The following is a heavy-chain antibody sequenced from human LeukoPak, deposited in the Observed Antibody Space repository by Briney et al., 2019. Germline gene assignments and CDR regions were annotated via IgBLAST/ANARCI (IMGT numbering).Heavy chain of an antibody. V-gene: IGHV1-8*01. CDR3: ARTHAMVRGVTHPQGFDY. CDR2: MNPNCGNT. CDR1: GYTFTSYD. Sequence: ASVKVSCKASGYTFTSYDINWVRQATGQGLEWMGWMNPNCGNTGYAQKFQGRVTMTRNTSISTAYRELSSLRSEDTAVYYCARTHAMVRGVTHPQGFDYWGQGTLVTVSS. D-gene: IGHD3-10*01. J-gene: IGHJ4*02.